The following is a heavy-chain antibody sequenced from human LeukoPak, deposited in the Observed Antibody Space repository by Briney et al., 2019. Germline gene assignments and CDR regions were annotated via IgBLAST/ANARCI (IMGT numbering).Heavy chain of an antibody. J-gene: IGHJ4*02. CDR3: ARVGNGHFDY. CDR1: GGAISSYY. D-gene: IGHD2-8*01. CDR2: VYYSGNT. Sequence: SETLSLTCIVPGGAISSYYWSWIRQPPGKRLEWIGYVYYSGNTNYNPSLKSRVTISIDTSKNQFSLKLSSVTAADTAVYYCARVGNGHFDYWGQGTLVTVSS. V-gene: IGHV4-59*01.